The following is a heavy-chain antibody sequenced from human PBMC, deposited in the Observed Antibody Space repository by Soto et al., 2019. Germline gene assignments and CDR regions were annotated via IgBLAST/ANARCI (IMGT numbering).Heavy chain of an antibody. CDR3: ARRRGGYNYRSYYFDY. Sequence: LSLTCPVSSGSITSRSYFWGWIRQPPGKGLEWIGTVYYSGSTFYNPSLKSRVTMSVDTSKNQFSLKLNSVTATDTAVYYCARRRGGYNYRSYYFDYWGQGTLVTVSS. CDR2: VYYSGST. J-gene: IGHJ4*02. CDR1: SGSITSRSYF. D-gene: IGHD5-12*01. V-gene: IGHV4-39*01.